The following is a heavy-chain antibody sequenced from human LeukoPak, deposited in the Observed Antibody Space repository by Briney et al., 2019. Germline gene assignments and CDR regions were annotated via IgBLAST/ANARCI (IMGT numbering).Heavy chain of an antibody. Sequence: ASVKVSXKASGYTFTSYGISWVRQAPGQGLEWMGWISAYNGNTNYAQKFQGRVTMTRDTSISTAYMELSRLRSDDTAVYYCARELDTVMVLGYWGQGTLVTVSS. CDR1: GYTFTSYG. CDR3: ARELDTVMVLGY. D-gene: IGHD5-18*01. CDR2: ISAYNGNT. V-gene: IGHV1-18*01. J-gene: IGHJ4*02.